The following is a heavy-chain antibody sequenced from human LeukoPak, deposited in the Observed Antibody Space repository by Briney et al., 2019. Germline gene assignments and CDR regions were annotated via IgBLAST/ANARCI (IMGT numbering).Heavy chain of an antibody. J-gene: IGHJ4*02. V-gene: IGHV1-2*02. Sequence: ASVKVPCKASGYTFTVYYMHWVRHAPGQGLEWMGWINPNSGGTNSAQKFQGRVTMTRDTSISTAYMELSRLRSDDTAVYYCVRVAAAGTLFDYWGQGTLVTVS. CDR1: GYTFTVYY. CDR3: VRVAAAGTLFDY. D-gene: IGHD6-13*01. CDR2: INPNSGGT.